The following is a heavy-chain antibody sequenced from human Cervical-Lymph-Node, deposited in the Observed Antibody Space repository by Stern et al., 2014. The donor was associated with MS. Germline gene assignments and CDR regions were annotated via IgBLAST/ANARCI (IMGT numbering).Heavy chain of an antibody. J-gene: IGHJ4*02. CDR1: GFTFTDHW. D-gene: IGHD6-6*01. Sequence: EVQLVESGGGLVQPGGSLRLSCAASGFTFTDHWMHWVRQAPGQGLVWVSRIHSDERGAAYADSVKGRLTISRDNAKNKIYLQMNSLRAEDTAVYYCVREARVTDYFDYWGQGTLVTVSS. CDR3: VREARVTDYFDY. V-gene: IGHV3-74*01. CDR2: IHSDERGA.